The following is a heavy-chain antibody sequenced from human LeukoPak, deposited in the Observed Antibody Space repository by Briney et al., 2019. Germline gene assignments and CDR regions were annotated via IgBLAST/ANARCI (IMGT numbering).Heavy chain of an antibody. Sequence: GGSLRLSCAASGFTFSSYGMHWVRQAPGKGLEWVAVISYDGSNKYYADSVKGRFTISRDNSKNTLYLQMNSLRAEDTAVYYCAKEGVSCRSTSCYGYFDYWGQGTLVTVSS. D-gene: IGHD2-2*01. CDR3: AKEGVSCRSTSCYGYFDY. J-gene: IGHJ4*02. CDR2: ISYDGSNK. CDR1: GFTFSSYG. V-gene: IGHV3-30*18.